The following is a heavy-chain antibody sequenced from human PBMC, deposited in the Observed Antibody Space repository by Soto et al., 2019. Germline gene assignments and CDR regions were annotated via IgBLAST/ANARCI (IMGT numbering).Heavy chain of an antibody. CDR2: IIPILGIA. CDR3: ATDKDSTDGH. Sequence: QVQLVQSGAEVKKPGSSVKVSCKASGGTFSSYSFTWVRQAPGQGLEWMGRIIPILGIANYAHKFQGRVTISADKSTSTAYMELSSLRSEYTAVYYFATDKDSTDGHWGQGTLVTVSS. CDR1: GGTFSSYS. D-gene: IGHD2-2*01. V-gene: IGHV1-69*08. J-gene: IGHJ4*02.